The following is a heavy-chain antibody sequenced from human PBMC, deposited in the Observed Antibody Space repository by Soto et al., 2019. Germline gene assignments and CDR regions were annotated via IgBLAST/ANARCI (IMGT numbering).Heavy chain of an antibody. D-gene: IGHD5-12*01. V-gene: IGHV1-69*13. CDR1: RCTFTSYS. Sequence: SVKVSCKASRCTFTSYSISWVRQAPGQGLKWMGGIIPIFGTANYAQKFQGRVTITADESTSTAYMELSSLRSEDTAVYYCARARFPDEWLRQPTTLDFYRAWPLWGQGTLVTVS. J-gene: IGHJ4*02. CDR3: ARARFPDEWLRQPTTLDFYRAWPL. CDR2: IIPIFGTA.